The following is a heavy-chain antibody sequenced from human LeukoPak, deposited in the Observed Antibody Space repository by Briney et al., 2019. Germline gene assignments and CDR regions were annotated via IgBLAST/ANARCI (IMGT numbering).Heavy chain of an antibody. Sequence: ASVKVSCKVSRYTLTEFSIHWVRQARGIGLELMGGYDPEDGEAFYAQKVEDRVTLTVDTSKHTAYMELNSLTSDDTAVYYCAAWRRDYYGSMATWGQGTMVTVSS. CDR3: AAWRRDYYGSMAT. CDR2: YDPEDGEA. J-gene: IGHJ3*01. V-gene: IGHV1-24*01. CDR1: RYTLTEFS. D-gene: IGHD3-10*01.